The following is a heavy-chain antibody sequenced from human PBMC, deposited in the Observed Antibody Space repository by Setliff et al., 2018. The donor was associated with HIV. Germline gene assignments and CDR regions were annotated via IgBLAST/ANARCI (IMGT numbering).Heavy chain of an antibody. CDR3: SKEKFTFTVVRGVIDS. V-gene: IGHV3-53*01. J-gene: IGHJ4*02. CDR2: IYAAGST. D-gene: IGHD3-10*01. CDR1: GFSVSSNY. Sequence: PGGSLRLSCAASGFSVSSNYMSWVRQAPGKGLEWVSVIYAAGSTYYADSVKGRFTISRDNAKNSLYLQMNSLRAEDTAMYYCSKEKFTFTVVRGVIDSWGQGTLVTVSS.